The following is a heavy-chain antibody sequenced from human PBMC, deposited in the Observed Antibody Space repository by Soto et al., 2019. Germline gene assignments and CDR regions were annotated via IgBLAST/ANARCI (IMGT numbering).Heavy chain of an antibody. D-gene: IGHD2-2*01. Sequence: SVSNAWMSWVRPAPGKGLEWVGRMQSKNDGGTTDYAAPVKGRFTISRDDSKNTLYLQMNRLKTEDTAVYYCTTDVVVPAAIPFYYCYGMDVWGQWTTVTVTS. J-gene: IGHJ6*02. CDR2: MQSKNDGGTT. V-gene: IGHV3-15*01. CDR3: TTDVVVPAAIPFYYCYGMDV. CDR1: SVSNAW.